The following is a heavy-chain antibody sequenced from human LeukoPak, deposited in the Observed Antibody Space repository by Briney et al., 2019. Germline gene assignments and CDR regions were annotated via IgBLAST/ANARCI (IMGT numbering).Heavy chain of an antibody. Sequence: GASVKVSCKASGYTFTGYYIHWVRQAPGQGLEWMAWINPNSGATNYAQKFQGRVTMTRDTSISTAYMELSRLTSDDTAVYFCARGRFGEWDNWFDPWGQGILVTVSS. CDR3: ARGRFGEWDNWFDP. J-gene: IGHJ5*02. D-gene: IGHD3-10*01. CDR2: INPNSGAT. CDR1: GYTFTGYY. V-gene: IGHV1-2*02.